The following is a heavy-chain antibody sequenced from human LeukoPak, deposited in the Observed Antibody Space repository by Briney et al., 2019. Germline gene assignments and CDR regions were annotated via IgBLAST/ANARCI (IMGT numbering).Heavy chain of an antibody. CDR2: IYYSGST. V-gene: IGHV4-59*01. Sequence: SETLSLTCTVSGGSISSYYWSWIRQPPGKGLEGIGYIYYSGSTNYTPSLKSRLTISVDTSKNQFSLKLSSVTAADTAVYYCVANYYDSSGATWGQGTLVTVSS. CDR1: GGSISSYY. CDR3: VANYYDSSGAT. D-gene: IGHD3-22*01. J-gene: IGHJ5*02.